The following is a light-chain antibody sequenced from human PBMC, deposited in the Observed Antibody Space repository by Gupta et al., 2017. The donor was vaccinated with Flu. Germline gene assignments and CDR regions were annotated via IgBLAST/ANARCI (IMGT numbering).Light chain of an antibody. J-gene: IGKJ5*01. CDR2: DAS. CDR3: QQYDSLPIT. Sequence: DIQMTQSPSSLSASEGDRVTISCQASQDINKYLSWYQQKPGKAPKLLIYDASNLETGVPARFSGSGFETDFTFTISSLHPEDIATYYCQQYDSLPITFGQGTRMEIK. V-gene: IGKV1-33*01. CDR1: QDINKY.